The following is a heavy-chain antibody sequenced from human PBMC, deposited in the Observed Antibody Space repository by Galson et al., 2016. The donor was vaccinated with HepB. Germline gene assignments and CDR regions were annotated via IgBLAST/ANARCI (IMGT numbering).Heavy chain of an antibody. CDR2: IYPDDSDT. J-gene: IGHJ4*02. Sequence: QSGAEVKQPGESLTISCKALGYSFTTYWIGWVRQMPGKGLTWMGPIYPDDSDTSYGPSFQGQVTISADKSTNTAYLQWKSLKAPDTAMYYCVRQWDFDYWGQGTLVTVSS. V-gene: IGHV5-51*01. CDR1: GYSFTTYW. CDR3: VRQWDFDY. D-gene: IGHD1-26*01.